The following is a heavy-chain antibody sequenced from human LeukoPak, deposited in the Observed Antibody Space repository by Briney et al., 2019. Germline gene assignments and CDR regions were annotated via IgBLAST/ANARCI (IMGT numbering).Heavy chain of an antibody. CDR1: GGSISSHY. D-gene: IGHD5-24*01. Sequence: PSGTLSLICTVSGGSISSHYWSWIRQPPGGGLVWFGYIYYDGSTNSNPSLTSRVSISIDRSKNQFSLKLSSVTAADTAVYYCARAELATISFDYWGQGTLVPVS. J-gene: IGHJ4*02. CDR3: ARAELATISFDY. V-gene: IGHV4-59*11. CDR2: IYYDGST.